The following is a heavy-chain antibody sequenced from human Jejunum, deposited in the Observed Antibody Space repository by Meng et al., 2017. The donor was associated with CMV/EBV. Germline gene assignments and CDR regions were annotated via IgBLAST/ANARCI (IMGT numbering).Heavy chain of an antibody. CDR2: ISASGVSA. V-gene: IGHV3-23*01. J-gene: IGHJ6*02. D-gene: IGHD3-3*01. CDR3: ARVRSTSFGVIIYALDV. CDR1: FGSHA. Sequence: FGSHAMTWVRQAPGKGLDWVSTISASGVSAYYADSVKGRFTISRDNSKNTLYLQMNSLRGEDAAVYYCARVRSTSFGVIIYALDVWGQGTTVTVSS.